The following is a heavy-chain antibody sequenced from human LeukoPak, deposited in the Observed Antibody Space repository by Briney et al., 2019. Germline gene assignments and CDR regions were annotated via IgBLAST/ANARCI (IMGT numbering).Heavy chain of an antibody. V-gene: IGHV3-11*01. CDR1: GFIFSDYY. CDR3: ARRAAAIPRPYYYYMDV. Sequence: PGGSLRLSCAASGFIFSDYYMSWIRQAPGKGLEWVSYISSSGSTIYYADSVKGRFTISRDNAKNSLYLQMNSLRAEDTAVYYCARRAAAIPRPYYYYMDVWGKGTTVTVSS. D-gene: IGHD2-2*01. J-gene: IGHJ6*03. CDR2: ISSSGSTI.